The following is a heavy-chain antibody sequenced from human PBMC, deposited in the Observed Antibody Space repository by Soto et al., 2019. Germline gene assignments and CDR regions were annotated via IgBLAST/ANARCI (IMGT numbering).Heavy chain of an antibody. J-gene: IGHJ6*02. D-gene: IGHD3-22*01. CDR2: ISYDGSNK. CDR3: AKASSYYYDSSGYLVGYSYYGMDV. Sequence: GGSLRLSCAASGFTFSSYGMHWVRQAPGKGLEWVAVISYDGSNKYYADSVKGRFTISRDNSKNTLYLQMNSLRAEDTAVYYCAKASSYYYDSSGYLVGYSYYGMDVWGQGTTVTV. CDR1: GFTFSSYG. V-gene: IGHV3-30*18.